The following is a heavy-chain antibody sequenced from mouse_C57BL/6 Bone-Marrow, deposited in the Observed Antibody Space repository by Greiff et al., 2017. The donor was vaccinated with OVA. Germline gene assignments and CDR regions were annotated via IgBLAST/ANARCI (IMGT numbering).Heavy chain of an antibody. CDR2: INPNNGGT. CDR1: GYTFTDYN. Sequence: VQLQQSGPELVKPGASVKIPCKASGYTFTDYNMDWVKQSHGKSLEWIGDINPNNGGTIYNQKFKGKATLTVDKSSSTAYMELRSLTSEDTAVYYGARCDPPYGSSYVGYFDVWGTGTTVTVSS. D-gene: IGHD1-1*01. J-gene: IGHJ1*03. CDR3: ARCDPPYGSSYVGYFDV. V-gene: IGHV1-18*01.